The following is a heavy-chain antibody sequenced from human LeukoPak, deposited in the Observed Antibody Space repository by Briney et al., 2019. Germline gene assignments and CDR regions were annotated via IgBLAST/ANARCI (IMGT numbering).Heavy chain of an antibody. CDR3: ARVPRSYYYYYYMDV. CDR2: IYYSGTT. Sequence: SETLSLTCTVSGGSISSGGYYWSWIRQHPGKGLEWIGYIYYSGTTYYNPSLKSRVTISVDTSKNQFSLKLSSVTAADTAVYYCARVPRSYYYYYYMDVWGKGTTVTVSS. V-gene: IGHV4-61*08. CDR1: GGSISSGGYY. J-gene: IGHJ6*03.